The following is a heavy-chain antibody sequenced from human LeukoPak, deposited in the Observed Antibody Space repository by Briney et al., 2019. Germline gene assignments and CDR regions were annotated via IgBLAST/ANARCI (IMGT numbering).Heavy chain of an antibody. CDR2: ISYDGSNK. V-gene: IGHV3-30*04. CDR1: GFTFSSYA. D-gene: IGHD3-10*01. Sequence: GGSLRLSCAASGFTFSSYAMHWARQAPGKGLEWVAVISYDGSNKYYADSVKGRFTISRDNSKNTLYLQMNSLRAEDTAVYYCARGLEGGSGEFDYWGQGTLVTVSS. J-gene: IGHJ4*02. CDR3: ARGLEGGSGEFDY.